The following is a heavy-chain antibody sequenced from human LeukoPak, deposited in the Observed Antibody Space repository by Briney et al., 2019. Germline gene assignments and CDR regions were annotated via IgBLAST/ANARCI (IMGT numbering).Heavy chain of an antibody. CDR1: GYSFTSYW. Sequence: GASRKISGKGSGYSFTSYWIGWVRQMPGKGLEWMGIIYAGASDTRYSPSFQGQVTISADKSISTAYLQWSSLKASDTAMYYCARLSEGYYYYGMDVWGQGTTVTVSS. J-gene: IGHJ6*02. V-gene: IGHV5-51*01. CDR2: IYAGASDT. D-gene: IGHD6-19*01. CDR3: ARLSEGYYYYGMDV.